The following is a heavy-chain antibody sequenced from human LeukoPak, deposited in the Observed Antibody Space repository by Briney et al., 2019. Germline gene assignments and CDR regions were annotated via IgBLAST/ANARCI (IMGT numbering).Heavy chain of an antibody. J-gene: IGHJ4*02. D-gene: IGHD5-18*01. CDR3: ARDQDTAMPH. Sequence: SETLSLTCAVYGGSFSGYYWSWIRQPPGKGLEWIGEINHSGSTNYNPSLKSRVTISVDTSKNQFSLKLSSVTAADTAVYYCARDQDTAMPHWGQGTLVTVSS. CDR2: INHSGST. V-gene: IGHV4-34*01. CDR1: GGSFSGYY.